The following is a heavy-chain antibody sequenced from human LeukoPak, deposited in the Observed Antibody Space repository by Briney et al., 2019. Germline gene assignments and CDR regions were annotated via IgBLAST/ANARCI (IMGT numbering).Heavy chain of an antibody. D-gene: IGHD6-6*01. CDR3: ARGQLRLDY. CDR2: IYHSGST. V-gene: IGHV4-38-2*02. J-gene: IGHJ4*02. CDR1: GYSISSGYY. Sequence: PSETLSLTCTVSGYSISSGYYWGWIRQPPGKGLEWIGSIYHSGSTYYNPSLKSRVTISVDTSKNQFSLKLSSVTAADTAVYYCARGQLRLDYWGQGTLVTVSS.